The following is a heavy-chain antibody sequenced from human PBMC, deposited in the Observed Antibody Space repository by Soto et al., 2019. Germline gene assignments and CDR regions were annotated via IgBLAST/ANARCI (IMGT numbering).Heavy chain of an antibody. J-gene: IGHJ4*02. Sequence: GASVKVSCKASGFTFTSSAVQWVRQARGQRLEWIGWIVVGSGNTNYAQKFQERVTITRDMSTSTAYMELSSLRSEDTAVYYCAAGFEVAGTFAYWGQGTLVTVSS. CDR1: GFTFTSSA. CDR2: IVVGSGNT. V-gene: IGHV1-58*01. D-gene: IGHD6-19*01. CDR3: AAGFEVAGTFAY.